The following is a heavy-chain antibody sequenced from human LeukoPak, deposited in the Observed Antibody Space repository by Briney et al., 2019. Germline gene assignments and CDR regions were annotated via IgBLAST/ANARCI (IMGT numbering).Heavy chain of an antibody. CDR1: GFTFSDYY. CDR2: ISSSGSTI. V-gene: IGHV3-11*01. D-gene: IGHD3-3*01. CDR3: ARGITIFGVVNSPFDY. J-gene: IGHJ4*02. Sequence: GGSLRLSCAASGFTFSDYYMSWIRQAPGKGLEWVSYISSSGSTIYYADSVKGRFTISRDNAKNSLYLQMNSLRAEDTALYYCARGITIFGVVNSPFDYWGQGTLVTVSS.